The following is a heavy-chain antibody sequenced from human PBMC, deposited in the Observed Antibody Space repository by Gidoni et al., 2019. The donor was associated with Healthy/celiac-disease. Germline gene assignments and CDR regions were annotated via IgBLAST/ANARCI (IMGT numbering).Heavy chain of an antibody. D-gene: IGHD3-3*01. Sequence: QLQLQESGPGLVKPSGTLSLTCAVSGGSISSRNWWSWVRQPPGKGLEWIGEIYHSGSTNYNPSLKSRVTISVDKSKNQFSLKLSSVTAADTAVYYCARGPRIDYFWSGYVNWFDPWGQGTLVTVSS. V-gene: IGHV4-4*02. J-gene: IGHJ5*02. CDR1: GGSISSRNW. CDR3: ARGPRIDYFWSGYVNWFDP. CDR2: IYHSGST.